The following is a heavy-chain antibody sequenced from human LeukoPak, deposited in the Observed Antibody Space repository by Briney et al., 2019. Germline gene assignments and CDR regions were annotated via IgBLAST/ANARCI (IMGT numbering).Heavy chain of an antibody. Sequence: ASVKVSCKASGYVFSTYGISWVRQAPGQGLEWMGCISGYNGNTNYAQKLQGRVTMTTDTSTSTAYMELRSLRSDDTAVYYCARRRSEEFDFDCWGQGTLVTVSS. J-gene: IGHJ4*02. CDR3: ARRRSEEFDFDC. V-gene: IGHV1-18*01. CDR2: ISGYNGNT. CDR1: GYVFSTYG. D-gene: IGHD6-19*01.